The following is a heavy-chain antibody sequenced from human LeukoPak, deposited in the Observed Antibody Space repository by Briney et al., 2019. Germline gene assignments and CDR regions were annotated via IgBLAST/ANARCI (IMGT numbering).Heavy chain of an antibody. J-gene: IGHJ5*02. CDR2: VIPIFGTA. V-gene: IGHV1-69*01. D-gene: IGHD6-19*01. Sequence: SVKVSCKASGGTFSSYAISWVRQAPGQGLEWMGGVIPIFGTANYAQKFQGRVTITADESTSTAYMELSSLRSEDTAVYYCARSDQQWLVPYNWFDPWGQGTLVTVSS. CDR3: ARSDQQWLVPYNWFDP. CDR1: GGTFSSYA.